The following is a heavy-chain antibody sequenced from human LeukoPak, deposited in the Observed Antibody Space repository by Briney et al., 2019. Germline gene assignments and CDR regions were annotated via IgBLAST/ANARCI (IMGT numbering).Heavy chain of an antibody. J-gene: IGHJ5*02. Sequence: SETLSLTCTVSGGSISSYYWSWIRQPPGKGLEWIGYIYYSGSTNYNPSLKSRVTISVDTSKNQFSLKLSSVTAADTAVYYCARDHYYNDPWGQGTLVTVSS. CDR3: ARDHYYNDP. D-gene: IGHD3-10*01. CDR2: IYYSGST. V-gene: IGHV4-59*01. CDR1: GGSISSYY.